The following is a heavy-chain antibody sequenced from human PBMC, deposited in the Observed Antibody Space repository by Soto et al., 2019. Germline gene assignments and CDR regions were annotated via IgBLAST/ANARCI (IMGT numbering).Heavy chain of an antibody. CDR1: GYTFSNYW. Sequence: PGATLEISCQDSGYTFSNYWVGWVRQMPGKGLQWMGIIYPSDSDTRYSPSSQGQVTISADKSISTAYLQWSSLKASDTATYYCARLQSTGYAYAFDMWGQGTMVP. V-gene: IGHV5-51*01. J-gene: IGHJ3*02. CDR3: ARLQSTGYAYAFDM. CDR2: IYPSDSDT. D-gene: IGHD3-22*01.